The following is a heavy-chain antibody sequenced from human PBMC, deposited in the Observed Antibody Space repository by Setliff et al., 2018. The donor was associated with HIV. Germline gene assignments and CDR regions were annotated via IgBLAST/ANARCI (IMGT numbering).Heavy chain of an antibody. CDR1: SDSIRFYY. Sequence: PSETLSLTCTVSSDSIRFYYWTWIRQPPGKGLEWIGNIYYTGSTNYNPSLKSRITISIDTSKNQFSLQLNSVTPEDTAVYYCAKSSNRGRFDYWGQGALVTVSS. CDR2: IYYTGST. CDR3: AKSSNRGRFDY. J-gene: IGHJ4*02. D-gene: IGHD3-16*02. V-gene: IGHV4-59*12.